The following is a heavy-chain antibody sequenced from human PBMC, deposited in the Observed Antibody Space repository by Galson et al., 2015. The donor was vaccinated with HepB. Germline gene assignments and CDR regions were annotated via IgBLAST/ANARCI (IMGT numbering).Heavy chain of an antibody. Sequence: SLRLSCAASGFTFSSYNMHWVRQAPGKGLEWVSSISDSTSYIYYADSAKGRFTISRDNAKNSLYLQMNSLRAEDTAVYSCAREGSSWDTSPSDWYFDRWGRGTLGTVAA. CDR1: GFTFSSYN. D-gene: IGHD6-13*01. CDR2: ISDSTSYI. J-gene: IGHJ2*01. CDR3: AREGSSWDTSPSDWYFDR. V-gene: IGHV3-21*01.